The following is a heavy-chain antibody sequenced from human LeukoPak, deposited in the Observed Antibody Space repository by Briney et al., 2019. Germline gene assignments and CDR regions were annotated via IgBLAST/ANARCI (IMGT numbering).Heavy chain of an antibody. CDR1: RYTFTGYY. CDR2: INPNSGGT. Sequence: GASVKVSCKASRYTFTGYYMHWVRHAPGQGLEWMGWINPNSGGTNYAQKFQGRVTMTRDTSISTAYMELSRLRSDDTAVYYCAKCGRSSDCYTSLDYWGQGTLVTVSS. D-gene: IGHD2-2*02. CDR3: AKCGRSSDCYTSLDY. J-gene: IGHJ4*02. V-gene: IGHV1-2*02.